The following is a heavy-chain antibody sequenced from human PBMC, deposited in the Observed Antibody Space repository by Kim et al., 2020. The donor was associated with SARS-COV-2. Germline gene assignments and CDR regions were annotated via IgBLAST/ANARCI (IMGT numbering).Heavy chain of an antibody. V-gene: IGHV3-23*01. CDR3: AKGPEYCSSTSCYVHLDY. CDR2: ISGSGGST. D-gene: IGHD2-2*01. Sequence: GGSLRLSCAASGFTFSSYAMSWVRQAPGKGLEWVSAISGSGGSTYYADSVKGRFTISRDNSKNTLYLQMNSLRAEDTAVYYCAKGPEYCSSTSCYVHLDYWGQGTLVTVSS. CDR1: GFTFSSYA. J-gene: IGHJ4*02.